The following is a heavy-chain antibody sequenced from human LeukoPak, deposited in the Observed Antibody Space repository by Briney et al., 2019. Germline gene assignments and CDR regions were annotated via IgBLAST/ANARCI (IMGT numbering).Heavy chain of an antibody. CDR3: ARDWSLVGATPPFDY. V-gene: IGHV3-30*04. Sequence: GRSLRLSCAASGFTFSSYAMHWVRQAPGKGLEWVAVISYDGSNKYYADSVNGRFTISRDNSKNTLYLQMNSLRAEDTAVYYCARDWSLVGATPPFDYWGQGTLVTVSS. CDR2: ISYDGSNK. CDR1: GFTFSSYA. D-gene: IGHD1-26*01. J-gene: IGHJ4*02.